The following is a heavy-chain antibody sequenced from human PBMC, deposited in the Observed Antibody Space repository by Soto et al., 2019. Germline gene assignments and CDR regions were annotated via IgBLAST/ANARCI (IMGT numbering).Heavy chain of an antibody. CDR3: ARGRGAYCGGDCYSGAFDI. J-gene: IGHJ3*02. CDR1: GGSISSGDYY. V-gene: IGHV4-30-4*01. Sequence: SETLSLTCTVSGGSISSGDYYWSWIRQPPGKGLEWIGYIYSRGSTYYNPSLKSRVTISVDTSKNQFSLKLSSVTAADTAVYYCARGRGAYCGGDCYSGAFDIWGQGTMVTVSS. D-gene: IGHD2-21*02. CDR2: IYSRGST.